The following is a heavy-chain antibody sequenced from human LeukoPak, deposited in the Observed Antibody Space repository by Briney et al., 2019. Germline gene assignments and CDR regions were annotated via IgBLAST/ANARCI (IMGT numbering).Heavy chain of an antibody. V-gene: IGHV3-30*18. CDR1: GFTFDDYG. CDR3: AKDSSPIMITFGGVIVY. D-gene: IGHD3-16*02. J-gene: IGHJ4*02. CDR2: ISYDGSNK. Sequence: PGGSLRLSCAASGFTFDDYGMSWVRQAPGKGLEWVAVISYDGSNKYYADSVKGRFTISRDNSKNTLYLQMNSLRAEDTAVYYCAKDSSPIMITFGGVIVYWGQGTLVTVSS.